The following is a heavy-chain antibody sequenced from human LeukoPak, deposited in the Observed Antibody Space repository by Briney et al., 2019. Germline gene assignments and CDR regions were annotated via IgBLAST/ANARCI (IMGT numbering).Heavy chain of an antibody. CDR2: ISSSGSGGNT. Sequence: PGGSLRLSCAASGFTFSSYAMSWARQAPGKGLEWVSGISSSGSGGNTYYADFVKGRFTISRDNAKNSLYLQMNSLRAEDTAVYYCANWNDVPWGQGTLVTVSS. CDR3: ANWNDVP. V-gene: IGHV3-23*01. D-gene: IGHD1-1*01. CDR1: GFTFSSYA. J-gene: IGHJ5*02.